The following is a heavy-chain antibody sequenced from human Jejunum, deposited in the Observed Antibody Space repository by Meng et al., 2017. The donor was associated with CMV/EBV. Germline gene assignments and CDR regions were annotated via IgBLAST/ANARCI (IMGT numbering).Heavy chain of an antibody. CDR2: TYYGGSA. CDR1: SSGSYY. V-gene: IGHV4-39*07. CDR3: ARGVHGRYCPGTCYPVDY. D-gene: IGHD2-8*02. J-gene: IGHJ4*02. Sequence: SSGSYYWGWIRHPPGKGLEWIGNTYYGGSAYYNPSLSSRVSISVDTSNDQFSLKLNSVTAADTAVYYCARGVHGRYCPGTCYPVDYWGQGTLVTVSS.